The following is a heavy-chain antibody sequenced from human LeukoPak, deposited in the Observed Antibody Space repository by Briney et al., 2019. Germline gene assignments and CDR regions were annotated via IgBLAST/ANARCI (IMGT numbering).Heavy chain of an antibody. CDR3: AKDFYPGGSWDSFDI. Sequence: PGGSLRLSCVASGFTFSSYAMSWVRQAPGKGLELVSAISGSGGSTYYADSVKGRFTISRDNSKNTLYLQMISLRAEDTAVYYCAKDFYPGGSWDSFDIWGQGTMVTVSS. D-gene: IGHD6-13*01. V-gene: IGHV3-23*01. CDR1: GFTFSSYA. CDR2: ISGSGGST. J-gene: IGHJ3*02.